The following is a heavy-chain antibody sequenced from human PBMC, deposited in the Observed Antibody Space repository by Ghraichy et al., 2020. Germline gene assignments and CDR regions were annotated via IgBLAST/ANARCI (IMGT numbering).Heavy chain of an antibody. J-gene: IGHJ4*02. V-gene: IGHV3-11*06. Sequence: GESLNISCAASGFIFRDHGMGWVRQRPGKGLEWVSDINYSGGSTNYADSVKGRFTISRDDAKNSLYLQMNSLRAEDTAVYYCATHNNWAFNYWGQGTLVTVSS. CDR2: INYSGGST. CDR3: ATHNNWAFNY. D-gene: IGHD1-1*01. CDR1: GFIFRDHG.